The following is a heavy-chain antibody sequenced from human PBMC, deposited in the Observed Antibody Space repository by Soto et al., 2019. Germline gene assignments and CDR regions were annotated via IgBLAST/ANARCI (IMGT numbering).Heavy chain of an antibody. CDR1: GFTFSTYW. CDR2: IKPDGSEK. J-gene: IGHJ3*02. V-gene: IGHV3-7*04. D-gene: IGHD3-22*01. CDR3: ARGDYFDTNGPFSDAFDI. Sequence: TGGSLRLSCAASGFTFSTYWMTWVRQAPGKGLEWVANIKPDGSEKWYVDSVKGRFTISRDNAKNSLYLQMSSLRAEDTAVYYCARGDYFDTNGPFSDAFDIWSQGTMVTVSS.